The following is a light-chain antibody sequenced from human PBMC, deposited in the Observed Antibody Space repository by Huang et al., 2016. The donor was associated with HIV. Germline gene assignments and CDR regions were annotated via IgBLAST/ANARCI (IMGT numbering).Light chain of an antibody. CDR1: QSIGTY. Sequence: DIQMTQSPSSLSASVGDRVTIACRESQSIGTYLNWYQQKPGKAPRRLIHVASSLQSGVPSRFSGSGSGTDFTLTISSLQPEDFATYYCQQSYSALGLTFGGGTKVEIK. V-gene: IGKV1-39*01. CDR2: VAS. J-gene: IGKJ4*01. CDR3: QQSYSALGLT.